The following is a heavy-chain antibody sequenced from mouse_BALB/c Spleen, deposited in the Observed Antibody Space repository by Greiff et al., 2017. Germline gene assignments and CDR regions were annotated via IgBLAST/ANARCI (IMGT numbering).Heavy chain of an antibody. Sequence: EVKLVESGGGLVKPGGSLKPSCAASGFTFSDYYMYWVRQTPEKRLEWVATISDGGSYTYYPDTVKGRFTISRDNAKNTLYLQMSSLKSEDTALYYCAGGGYGSSYDYYAMDYWGQGTSVTVSS. V-gene: IGHV5-4*02. D-gene: IGHD1-1*01. CDR2: ISDGGSYT. CDR1: GFTFSDYY. CDR3: AGGGYGSSYDYYAMDY. J-gene: IGHJ4*01.